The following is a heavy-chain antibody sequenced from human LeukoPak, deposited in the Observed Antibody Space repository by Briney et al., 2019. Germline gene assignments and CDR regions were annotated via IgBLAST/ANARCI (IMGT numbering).Heavy chain of an antibody. D-gene: IGHD6-19*01. J-gene: IGHJ1*01. Sequence: GGSLRLSCATSGFIFSNYWMSWVRQAPGKGLEWVANIKQDGSEKYYVDSVKGRFTISRDNAKNSLYLQMNSLRAEDTAVYYCARDPYSSGWSWGHAEYFQHWGQGTLVTVSS. V-gene: IGHV3-7*01. CDR2: IKQDGSEK. CDR3: ARDPYSSGWSWGHAEYFQH. CDR1: GFIFSNYW.